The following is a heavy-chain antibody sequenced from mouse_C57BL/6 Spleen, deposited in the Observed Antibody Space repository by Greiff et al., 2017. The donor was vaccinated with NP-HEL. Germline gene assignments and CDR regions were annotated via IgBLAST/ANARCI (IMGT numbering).Heavy chain of an antibody. D-gene: IGHD3-3*01. Sequence: DVKLVESGGGLVQPGESLKLSCESNEYEFPSHDMSWVRKTPEKRLELVAAINSDGGSTYYPDTMERRFIISRDNTKKTLYLQMSSLRSEDTALYYCAGRSRDWYFDVWGTGTTVTVSS. J-gene: IGHJ1*03. CDR3: AGRSRDWYFDV. CDR2: INSDGGST. V-gene: IGHV5-2*03. CDR1: EYEFPSHD.